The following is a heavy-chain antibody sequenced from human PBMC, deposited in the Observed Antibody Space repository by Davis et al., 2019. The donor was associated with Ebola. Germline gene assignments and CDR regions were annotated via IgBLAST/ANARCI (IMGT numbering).Heavy chain of an antibody. Sequence: PAESLTLSCAASGFLFSSYAMRWVRQAPGRGLEWVSSISASGGATFYADSVKGRIVMSRDNSNDTLYLRMNNLRAEDTAIYYCAKDLTSYYGSGDFFDYWGQGILVTVSS. CDR1: GFLFSSYA. D-gene: IGHD3-10*01. CDR3: AKDLTSYYGSGDFFDY. J-gene: IGHJ4*02. V-gene: IGHV3-23*01. CDR2: ISASGGAT.